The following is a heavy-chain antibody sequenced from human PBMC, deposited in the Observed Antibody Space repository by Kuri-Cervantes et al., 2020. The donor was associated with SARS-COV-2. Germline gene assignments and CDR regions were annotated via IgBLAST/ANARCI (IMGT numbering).Heavy chain of an antibody. CDR1: GFTFSSYS. CDR3: ARGYCSSTSCYTDYYYGMDV. D-gene: IGHD2-2*02. CDR2: ISYDGSNK. Sequence: GGSLRLSCAASGFTFSSYSMNWARQAPGKGLEWVAVISYDGSNKYYADSVKGRFTISRDNSKNTLYLQMNSLRAEDTAVYYCARGYCSSTSCYTDYYYGMDVWGQGTTVTFSS. J-gene: IGHJ6*02. V-gene: IGHV3-30*03.